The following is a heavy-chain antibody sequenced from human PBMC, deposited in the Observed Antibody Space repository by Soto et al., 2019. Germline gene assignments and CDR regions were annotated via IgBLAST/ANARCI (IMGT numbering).Heavy chain of an antibody. V-gene: IGHV1-24*01. CDR3: ATAKWLRPNYYYGMDV. J-gene: IGHJ6*02. CDR2: FDPEDGET. D-gene: IGHD3-22*01. Sequence: ASVKVSCKVSGYTLTELSMHWVRQAPGKGLEWMGGFDPEDGETIYAQKFQGRVTMTEDTSTDTAYMELSSLRSEDTAVYYCATAKWLRPNYYYGMDVWGQGTTVTVSS. CDR1: GYTLTELS.